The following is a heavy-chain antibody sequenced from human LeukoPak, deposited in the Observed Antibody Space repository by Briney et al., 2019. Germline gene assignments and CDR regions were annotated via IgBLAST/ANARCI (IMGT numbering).Heavy chain of an antibody. J-gene: IGHJ4*02. D-gene: IGHD5-18*01. CDR3: AKDRGNTAMGKRIPFDY. CDR1: GFTFSSYA. V-gene: IGHV3-23*01. Sequence: GRSLRLSCAASGFTFSSYAMSWVRQAPGKGLEWVSAISGSGGSTYYADSVKGRFTISRDNSKNTLYLQMNSLRAEDTAVYYCAKDRGNTAMGKRIPFDYWGQGTLVTVSS. CDR2: ISGSGGST.